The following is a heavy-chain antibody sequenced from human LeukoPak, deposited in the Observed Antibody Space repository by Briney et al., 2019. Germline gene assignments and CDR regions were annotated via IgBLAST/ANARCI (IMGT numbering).Heavy chain of an antibody. CDR3: ARATSYSSSWYYFDY. V-gene: IGHV4-59*01. CDR1: GGSISGYY. D-gene: IGHD6-13*01. Sequence: SETLSLTCTVSGGSISGYYWSRIRLPPGRGLEGIAYIYHSGTTNYNPSLKSRVTISVDTSKNQFSLKLSSVTAADTAVYFCARATSYSSSWYYFDYWGQGTLVTVSS. CDR2: IYHSGTT. J-gene: IGHJ4*02.